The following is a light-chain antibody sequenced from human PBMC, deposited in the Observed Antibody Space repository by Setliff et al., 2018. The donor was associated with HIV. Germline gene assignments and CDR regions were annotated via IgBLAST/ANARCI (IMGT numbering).Light chain of an antibody. CDR2: AAS. CDR3: QHHNNRPPWT. CDR1: QSVSTN. Sequence: EIKMTQSPATLSVSPGERATLSCRASQSVSTNLAWYQQKPGQAPRLLIYAASTRAIGVPARFTGSGSGTEFTLTISSLQSEDFAIYFCQHHNNRPPWTFGQGTKVDIK. J-gene: IGKJ1*01. V-gene: IGKV3-15*01.